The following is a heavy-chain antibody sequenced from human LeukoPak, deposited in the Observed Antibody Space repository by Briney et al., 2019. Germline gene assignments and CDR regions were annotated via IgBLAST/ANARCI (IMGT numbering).Heavy chain of an antibody. V-gene: IGHV4-30-2*01. Sequence: SETLSLTCAVSGGSISSGGYSWSWIRQPPGKGLEWIGYIYHSGSTYYNPSLKSRVTISVDRSKNQFSLKLSSVTAADTAVYYCARGIAAASIWFVPWGQGTLVTVSS. CDR2: IYHSGST. CDR1: GGSISSGGYS. CDR3: ARGIAAASIWFVP. D-gene: IGHD6-13*01. J-gene: IGHJ5*02.